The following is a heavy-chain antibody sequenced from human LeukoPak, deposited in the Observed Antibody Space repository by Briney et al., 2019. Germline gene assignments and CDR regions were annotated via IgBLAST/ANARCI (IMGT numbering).Heavy chain of an antibody. J-gene: IGHJ4*02. D-gene: IGHD5-18*01. Sequence: GASVKVSCKASGGTFSSYAISWVRQAPGQGLEWMGRIIPILGIANYAQKFQGRVTITAGKSTSTAYMELSSLRSEDTAVYYCASARYSYGPHEFDYWGQGTLVTVSS. V-gene: IGHV1-69*04. CDR3: ASARYSYGPHEFDY. CDR1: GGTFSSYA. CDR2: IIPILGIA.